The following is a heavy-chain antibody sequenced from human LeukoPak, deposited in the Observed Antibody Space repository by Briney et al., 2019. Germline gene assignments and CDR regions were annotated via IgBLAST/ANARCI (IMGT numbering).Heavy chain of an antibody. V-gene: IGHV4-34*01. CDR3: ASSGSWYIDY. CDR1: GGSFSGYY. Sequence: SETLSLTCAAYGGSFSGYYWSWIRQPPGKGLEWIGEINHSGSTNYNPSLKSRVTISVDTSKNQFSLKLSSVTAADTAVYYCASSGSWYIDYWGQGTLVTVSS. D-gene: IGHD6-13*01. J-gene: IGHJ4*02. CDR2: INHSGST.